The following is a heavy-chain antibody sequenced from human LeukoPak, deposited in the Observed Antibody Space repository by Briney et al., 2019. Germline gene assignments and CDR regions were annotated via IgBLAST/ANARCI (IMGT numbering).Heavy chain of an antibody. CDR1: GYKFSSYW. Sequence: GESLKITCKGSGYKFSSYWIGWVRQKPGKGLEWMGIIYPGDSDTRYSPSFQGQVTISADKSISTAYLQWSSLKASDTAMYYCARSRSGYSYGYTFDYWGQGTLVTVSS. V-gene: IGHV5-51*01. CDR2: IYPGDSDT. CDR3: ARSRSGYSYGYTFDY. D-gene: IGHD5-18*01. J-gene: IGHJ4*02.